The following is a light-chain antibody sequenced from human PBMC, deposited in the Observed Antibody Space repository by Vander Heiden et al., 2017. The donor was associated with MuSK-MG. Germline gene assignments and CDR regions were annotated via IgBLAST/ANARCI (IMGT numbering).Light chain of an antibody. CDR3: QQYGSSLPVT. V-gene: IGKV3-20*01. Sequence: EIVLTQSPGTLSLSPGERATLSCRASHSVSSYYLAWYQQKPGQAPRLLIYGASCRATGIPDRFSGSGSGTDFTLTISRLEPEDFAVYYCQQYGSSLPVTFGQGTRLEIK. CDR1: HSVSSYY. J-gene: IGKJ5*01. CDR2: GAS.